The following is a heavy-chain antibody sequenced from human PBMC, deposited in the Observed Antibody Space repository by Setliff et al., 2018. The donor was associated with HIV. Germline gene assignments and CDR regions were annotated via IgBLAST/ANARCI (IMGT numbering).Heavy chain of an antibody. CDR3: AKGSGFYDY. CDR2: IYTGGTT. V-gene: IGHV3-53*01. D-gene: IGHD6-19*01. Sequence: EASVKVSCAISGFTVSDNYMTWVRQTPGEGLEWVSLIYTGGTTYYADPVKGRFTISRDSSENTLYLQMDSLRVEDTAVYYCAKGSGFYDYWGQGTLVTVSS. J-gene: IGHJ4*02. CDR1: GFTVSDNY.